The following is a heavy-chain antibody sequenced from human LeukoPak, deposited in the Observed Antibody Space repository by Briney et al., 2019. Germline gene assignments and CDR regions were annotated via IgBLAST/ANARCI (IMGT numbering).Heavy chain of an antibody. D-gene: IGHD4-17*01. CDR2: INGDGRNI. V-gene: IGHV3-74*01. CDR1: GFTFSSYW. J-gene: IGHJ4*02. Sequence: PGGSLRLSCVASGFTFSSYWMHWVRQDPRKGLVWVSRINGDGRNINYADSVRGRFTISRDNAKNTLYPQMNTLRVEDTAVYYCARREDYGDFVDYWGQGTLVTVSS. CDR3: ARREDYGDFVDY.